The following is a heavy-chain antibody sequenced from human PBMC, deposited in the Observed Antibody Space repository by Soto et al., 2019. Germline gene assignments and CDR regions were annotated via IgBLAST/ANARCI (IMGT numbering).Heavy chain of an antibody. Sequence: PGWSLGLSCAASGFTVSSKYMSWVRQAPGKGLEWVSLIQSGGPTYYADSVKGRFTISRDTSENTVHLQMDSLRAEDTAVYYCARDDVLCDGGRCYGVPLDVWGQGTTVTVSS. CDR1: GFTVSSKY. D-gene: IGHD2-15*01. V-gene: IGHV3-66*01. CDR3: ARDDVLCDGGRCYGVPLDV. J-gene: IGHJ6*02. CDR2: IQSGGPT.